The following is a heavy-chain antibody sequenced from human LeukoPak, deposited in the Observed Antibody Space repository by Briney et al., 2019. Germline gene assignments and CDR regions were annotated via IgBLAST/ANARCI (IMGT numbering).Heavy chain of an antibody. CDR2: INPNSGGT. D-gene: IGHD6-13*01. Sequence: ASVKVSCKASGYTFTGYYMHWVRQAPGQGLEWMGWINPNSGGTNYAQKFQGRVTMTRDTSISTAYMELSRLRSDNTAVYYCARAEGPAGIAAAGYNWFDPWGQGTLVTVSS. V-gene: IGHV1-2*02. CDR1: GYTFTGYY. CDR3: ARAEGPAGIAAAGYNWFDP. J-gene: IGHJ5*02.